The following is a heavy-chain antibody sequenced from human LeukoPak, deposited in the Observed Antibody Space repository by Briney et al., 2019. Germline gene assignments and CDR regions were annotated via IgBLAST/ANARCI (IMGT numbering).Heavy chain of an antibody. CDR1: GYRFTSYW. CDR3: ASAIGDLDY. J-gene: IGHJ4*02. D-gene: IGHD2-21*01. Sequence: GESLKLSCKGTGYRFTSYWIGWVRQMPGKGLEGMGIIYPGGSDTRYSPSFQVQVDISADKSISTAYLQCSSLKASDTAMYYCASAIGDLDYWGQGTLVTVSS. CDR2: IYPGGSDT. V-gene: IGHV5-51*01.